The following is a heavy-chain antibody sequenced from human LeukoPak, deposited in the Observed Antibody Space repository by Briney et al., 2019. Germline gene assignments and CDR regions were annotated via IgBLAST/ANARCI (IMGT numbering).Heavy chain of an antibody. CDR1: GYSISSGYY. V-gene: IGHV4-38-2*02. CDR2: IYHSGST. J-gene: IGHJ4*02. Sequence: PSETLSLTCTVSGYSISSGYYWGWIRQPPGRGLEWIGSIYHSGSTYYNPSLKSRVTISVDTSKNQFSLKLSSVTAADTAVYYCARDDSSGWRGPFDYWGQGTLVTVSS. CDR3: ARDDSSGWRGPFDY. D-gene: IGHD6-19*01.